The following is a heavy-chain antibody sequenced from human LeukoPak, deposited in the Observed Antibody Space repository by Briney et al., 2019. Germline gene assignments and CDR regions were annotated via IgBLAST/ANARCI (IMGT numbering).Heavy chain of an antibody. CDR2: ISSSSSTM. J-gene: IGHJ4*02. V-gene: IGHV3-48*01. D-gene: IGHD4-17*01. CDR1: GFTFSSYS. CDR3: ARGKEDYGDYVPFDY. Sequence: GGSLRLSCAASGFTFSSYSMNWVRQAPGKGLEWVSYISSSSSTMYYADSVKGRFTISRDNAKNSLYLQMNSLRAEDTAVYYCARGKEDYGDYVPFDYWGQGTLVTVSS.